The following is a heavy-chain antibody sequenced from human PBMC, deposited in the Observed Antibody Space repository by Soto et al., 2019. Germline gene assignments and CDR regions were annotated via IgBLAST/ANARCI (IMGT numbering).Heavy chain of an antibody. Sequence: QVQLQQWGAGLLKPSETLSLTCAVYGGSFSGYYWSWIRQPPGKGLEWIGEINHSGSTNYNPSLKSRVTISVDASKNHISLKLSSVTAADTAVYYCARRIVVVPAAMAVWGKGTTVTVSS. V-gene: IGHV4-34*01. CDR3: ARRIVVVPAAMAV. J-gene: IGHJ6*04. D-gene: IGHD2-2*01. CDR2: INHSGST. CDR1: GGSFSGYY.